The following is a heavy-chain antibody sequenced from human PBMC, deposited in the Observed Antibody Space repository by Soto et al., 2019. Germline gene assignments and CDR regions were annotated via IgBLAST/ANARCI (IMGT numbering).Heavy chain of an antibody. CDR2: INHSGST. CDR1: GGSFSGYY. Sequence: QVQLQQWGAGLLKPSETLSLTCAVYGGSFSGYYWSWIRQPPGKGLEWIGEINHSGSTNYNPSLKSRVTMSVXXSXNXXSLKLSSVTAADTAVYYCARLGIVVVPAAMRWFDPWGQGTLVTVSS. D-gene: IGHD2-2*03. V-gene: IGHV4-34*01. J-gene: IGHJ5*02. CDR3: ARLGIVVVPAAMRWFDP.